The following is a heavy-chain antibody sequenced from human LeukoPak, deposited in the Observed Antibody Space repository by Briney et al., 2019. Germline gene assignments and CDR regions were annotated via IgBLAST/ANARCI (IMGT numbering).Heavy chain of an antibody. D-gene: IGHD2-21*02. J-gene: IGHJ4*02. V-gene: IGHV4-34*01. CDR1: GGSFSGYY. Sequence: SETLSLTCAVYGGSFSGYYWSWIRQPPGKGLEWIGEINHSGSTNYNPSLESRVTISVDTFKNQFSLKLSSVTAADTAVYYCARGVTLGGAHYWGQGTLVTVSS. CDR2: INHSGST. CDR3: ARGVTLGGAHY.